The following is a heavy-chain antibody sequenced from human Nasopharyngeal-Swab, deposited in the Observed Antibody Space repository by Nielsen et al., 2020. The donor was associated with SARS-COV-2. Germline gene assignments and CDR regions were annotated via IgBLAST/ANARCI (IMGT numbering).Heavy chain of an antibody. CDR1: GYSFTSYW. V-gene: IGHV5-10-1*01. J-gene: IGHJ6*03. CDR3: ASSYSSSSLYYYMDV. Sequence: GESLKISCQGSGYSFTSYWISWVRQMPGKGLEWMGRIDPSDSYTNYSPSFQGHVTISADKFISTAYLQWSSLKASDTAMYYCASSYSSSSLYYYMDVWGKGTTVTVSS. D-gene: IGHD6-6*01. CDR2: IDPSDSYT.